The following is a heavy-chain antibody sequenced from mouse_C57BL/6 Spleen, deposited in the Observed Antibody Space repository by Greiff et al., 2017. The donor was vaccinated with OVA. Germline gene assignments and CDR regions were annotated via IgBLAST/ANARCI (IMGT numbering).Heavy chain of an antibody. CDR2: ISDGGSYT. D-gene: IGHD2-4*01. CDR1: GFTFSSYA. J-gene: IGHJ3*01. Sequence: EVHLVESGGGLVKPGGSLKLSCAASGFTFSSYAMSWVRQTPEKRLEWVATISDGGSYTYYPDNVKGRFTISRDNAKNNLYLQMSHLKSEDTAMYYCARDDDYDGLRFAYWGQGTLVTVSA. V-gene: IGHV5-4*01. CDR3: ARDDDYDGLRFAY.